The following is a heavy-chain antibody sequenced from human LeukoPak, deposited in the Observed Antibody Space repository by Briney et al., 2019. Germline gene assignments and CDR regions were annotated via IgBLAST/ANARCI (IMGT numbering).Heavy chain of an antibody. CDR3: VRGRYDSSGYFALDI. D-gene: IGHD3-22*01. CDR1: GGSISSYY. CDR2: IYTSGST. V-gene: IGHV4-4*07. J-gene: IGHJ3*02. Sequence: SETLSLTCTVSGGSISSYYWSWIRQPAGKGLEWIGRIYTSGSTDYNPSLKSRVTMSVDTSKNQFSLKLNSVTAADTAVYYCVRGRYDSSGYFALDIWGQGTMVTVSS.